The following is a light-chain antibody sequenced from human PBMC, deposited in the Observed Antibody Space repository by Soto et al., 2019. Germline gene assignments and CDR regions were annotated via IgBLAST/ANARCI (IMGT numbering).Light chain of an antibody. CDR3: QDYTNWPRT. V-gene: IGKV3-15*01. J-gene: IGKJ1*01. CDR2: GAS. CDR1: QSLRSN. Sequence: EIVMTQSPATLSVSPGERASLSCRASQSLRSNLAWYQQKPGQAPRLLIYGASTRATGIPDRFSGSGSGTEFTLTISXLQSEDLGVYYCQDYTNWPRTFGQGTKV.